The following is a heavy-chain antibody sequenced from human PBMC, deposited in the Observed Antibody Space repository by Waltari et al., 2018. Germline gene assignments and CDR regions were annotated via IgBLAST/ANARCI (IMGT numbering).Heavy chain of an antibody. V-gene: IGHV4-34*01. Sequence: QVPLQQWGAGLLKPSETLSLTCAVYGGSFSGYYWSWIRQPPGQGLEWIGEINHSGSTNYNPSLKSRVTISVDTSKNQFSLKLSSVTAADTAVYYCARADPDCSSTSCSDAFDIWGQGTMVTVSS. J-gene: IGHJ3*02. CDR2: INHSGST. CDR1: GGSFSGYY. D-gene: IGHD2-2*01. CDR3: ARADPDCSSTSCSDAFDI.